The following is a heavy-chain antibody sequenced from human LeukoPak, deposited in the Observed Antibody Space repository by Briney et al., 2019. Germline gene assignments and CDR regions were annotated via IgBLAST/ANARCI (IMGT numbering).Heavy chain of an antibody. CDR1: GSTFSSYS. Sequence: GRSLRLSCAASGSTFSSYSMNWVRQAPGKGLEWVSYISSSSSTIYYADSVKGRFTISRDNAKNSLYLQMNSLRDEDTAVYYCARDAQTDYGDYVSAFDIWGQGTMVTVSS. J-gene: IGHJ3*02. CDR2: ISSSSSTI. V-gene: IGHV3-48*02. CDR3: ARDAQTDYGDYVSAFDI. D-gene: IGHD4-17*01.